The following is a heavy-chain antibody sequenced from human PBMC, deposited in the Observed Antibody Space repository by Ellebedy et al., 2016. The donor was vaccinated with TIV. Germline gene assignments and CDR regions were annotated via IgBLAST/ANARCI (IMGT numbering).Heavy chain of an antibody. J-gene: IGHJ4*02. D-gene: IGHD2-15*01. CDR2: INPDNGDT. V-gene: IGHV1-3*01. CDR3: ARARGGCSGDGCYSDFDF. CDR1: RYSFTTFT. Sequence: AASVKVSCKASRYSFTTFTIHWVRQAPGQRPEWMGWINPDNGDTKPSQKFQARVTITRDTFASTAYMELSSLRSEDTAVYHCARARGGCSGDGCYSDFDFWGQGTLVTVSS.